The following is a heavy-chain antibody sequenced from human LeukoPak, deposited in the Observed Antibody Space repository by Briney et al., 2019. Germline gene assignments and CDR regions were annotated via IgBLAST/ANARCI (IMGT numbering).Heavy chain of an antibody. Sequence: ASVKVSCKASGYKFTDDYMHWVRQAPGQGLEFMVWINPDSGFTNYAQKFKGRVTMTRDTSLSTAYLEVRSLTSDDTAVYYCAPTAEAYTSWWKVWGQGTLVTVSS. CDR2: INPDSGFT. J-gene: IGHJ4*02. D-gene: IGHD3-16*01. CDR3: APTAEAYTSWWKV. CDR1: GYKFTDDY. V-gene: IGHV1-2*02.